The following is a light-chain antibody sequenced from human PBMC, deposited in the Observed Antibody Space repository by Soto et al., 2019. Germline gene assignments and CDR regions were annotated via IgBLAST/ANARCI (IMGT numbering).Light chain of an antibody. CDR1: QSISRW. V-gene: IGKV1-39*01. CDR2: GGS. CDR3: QQIYTIPLT. J-gene: IGKJ4*01. Sequence: DIQMTQSPSTLSASVRDRVTITCRASQSISRWLAWYQQKPGKAPKLLIYGGSILQSGVPPRFSGGGGGTDFTLTISSLQPEDFASYYCQQIYTIPLTFGGGAKVDNK.